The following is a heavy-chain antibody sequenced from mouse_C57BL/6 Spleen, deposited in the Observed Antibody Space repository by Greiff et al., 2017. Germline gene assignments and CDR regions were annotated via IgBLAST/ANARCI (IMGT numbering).Heavy chain of an antibody. V-gene: IGHV1-62-2*01. D-gene: IGHD1-1*01. J-gene: IGHJ1*01. CDR1: GYTFTEYT. CDR3: ARHEEDYGSSYVIFDV. Sequence: VQLQQSGAELAKPGASVKLSCKASGYTFTEYTIHWVKQRSGQGLEWIGWVYPGSGSIKYNEKFKDKATLTADKSSSTVYMELSRLTSEESAVYSCARHEEDYGSSYVIFDVWGAGTTVTVSS. CDR2: VYPGSGSI.